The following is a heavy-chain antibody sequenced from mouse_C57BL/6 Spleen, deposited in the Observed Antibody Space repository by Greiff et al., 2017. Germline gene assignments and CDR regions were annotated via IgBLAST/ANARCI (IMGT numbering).Heavy chain of an antibody. D-gene: IGHD1-2*01. CDR3: ARYGGDDEGSAMDY. Sequence: QVQLQQSGPELVKPGASVKISCKASGYAFSSSWMNWVKQRPGTGLEWIGRIYPGDGDTNYNGKLKGKGKMTADKASRNAYMQLISLTSEDSAVDICARYGGDDEGSAMDYWGQGTSVTVSS. CDR1: GYAFSSSW. V-gene: IGHV1-82*01. J-gene: IGHJ4*01. CDR2: IYPGDGDT.